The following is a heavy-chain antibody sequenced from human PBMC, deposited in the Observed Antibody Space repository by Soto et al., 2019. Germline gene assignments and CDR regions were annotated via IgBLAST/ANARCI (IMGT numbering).Heavy chain of an antibody. CDR1: ACAFTWFN. V-gene: IGHV1-3*01. CDR3: ARDAAVGLFDY. CDR2: INAGNGNT. J-gene: IGHJ4*02. D-gene: IGHD1-26*01. Sequence: ASGWISFRTSACAFTWFNIHCVRQAPGQRLEWMGWINAGNGNTKYSQKFQGRVTFTRDTSANTAYMELRSLRSDDTAVYYCARDAAVGLFDYWGQGTLVTVS.